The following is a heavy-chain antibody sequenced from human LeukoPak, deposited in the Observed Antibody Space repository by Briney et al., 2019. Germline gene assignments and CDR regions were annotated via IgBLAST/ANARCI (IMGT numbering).Heavy chain of an antibody. Sequence: GGSLRLSSAVSGITFSNYGMHWVRQAPGKGLEWMAVISYDGNDKYYVDSVKGRFTVSRDNSKNTLYLQMNSLRAEDTAVYYCATYSSPDYWGQGTLVTVSS. CDR1: GITFSNYG. D-gene: IGHD6-13*01. V-gene: IGHV3-30*03. CDR3: ATYSSPDY. J-gene: IGHJ4*02. CDR2: ISYDGNDK.